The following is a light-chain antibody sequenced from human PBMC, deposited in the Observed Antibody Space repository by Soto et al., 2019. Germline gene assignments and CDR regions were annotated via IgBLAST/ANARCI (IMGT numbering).Light chain of an antibody. CDR3: SSYAGSTTVL. V-gene: IGLV2-14*01. CDR1: SSDIGDYNY. J-gene: IGLJ2*01. CDR2: DVS. Sequence: QSALTQPASVSGSLGQSIAFSCTGTSSDIGDYNYVSWYQQLPGKAPKLMIYDVSNRPSGVSDRFSGSVSSNTASLTISGLEPEDEADYYCSSYAGSTTVLFGGGTKLTVL.